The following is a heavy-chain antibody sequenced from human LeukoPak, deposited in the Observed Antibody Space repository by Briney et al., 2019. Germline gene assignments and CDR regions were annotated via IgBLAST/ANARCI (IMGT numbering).Heavy chain of an antibody. J-gene: IGHJ4*02. CDR1: GFTFSSYA. D-gene: IGHD5-12*01. Sequence: GGSLRLSCAASGFTFSSYAMSWVRQAPGKGMEWVSAISGSGGSTYYADSVKGRFTISRDNSKNTLYLQMNSLRAEDTAVYYCAKDPTNSGYDLAAGAKPSDYWGQGTLVTVSS. V-gene: IGHV3-23*01. CDR2: ISGSGGST. CDR3: AKDPTNSGYDLAAGAKPSDY.